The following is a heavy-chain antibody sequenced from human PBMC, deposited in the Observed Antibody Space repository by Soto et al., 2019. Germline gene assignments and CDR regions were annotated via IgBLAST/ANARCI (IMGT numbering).Heavy chain of an antibody. V-gene: IGHV4-34*01. CDR1: GGSFSDYI. D-gene: IGHD1-26*01. Sequence: PSETLSLTCDVYGGSFSDYIWTWIRQTPGKGLQWIGQINHSGSANYNTSIKSRVTISVHTSSSQFSLELRSVTAADTAVYYCARGLISGSHYSGGWYYFDSWGQGTQVT. J-gene: IGHJ4*02. CDR2: INHSGSA. CDR3: ARGLISGSHYSGGWYYFDS.